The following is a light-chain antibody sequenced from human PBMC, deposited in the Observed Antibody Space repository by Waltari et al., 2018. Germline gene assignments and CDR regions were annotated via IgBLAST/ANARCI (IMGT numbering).Light chain of an antibody. CDR2: EGS. CDR1: SSDVGSYNL. Sequence: QSALTQPASVSGSPGQSITISCTGTSSDVGSYNLVSWYQQHPGKAPKLMIYEGSKRPSGVSNHFSGSKSGNTASLTISGLQAEDEADYYCCSYAGSHVVFGGGTKLTVL. CDR3: CSYAGSHVV. V-gene: IGLV2-23*01. J-gene: IGLJ2*01.